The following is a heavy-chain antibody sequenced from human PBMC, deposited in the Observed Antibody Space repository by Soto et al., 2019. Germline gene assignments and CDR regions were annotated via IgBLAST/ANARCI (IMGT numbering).Heavy chain of an antibody. V-gene: IGHV2-5*02. D-gene: IGHD5-18*01. Sequence: QITLKESGPTLVKPTQTLTLTCTFSGFSLNTRGVGVGWIRQPPGKALEWLALIYWDDDEGYSPSLRSRLTITKDTSKSQVVLTMTSIDPVDSATYYCAHRPRGYSYHFDYWGQGTLVTVSS. CDR3: AHRPRGYSYHFDY. CDR2: IYWDDDE. J-gene: IGHJ4*02. CDR1: GFSLNTRGVG.